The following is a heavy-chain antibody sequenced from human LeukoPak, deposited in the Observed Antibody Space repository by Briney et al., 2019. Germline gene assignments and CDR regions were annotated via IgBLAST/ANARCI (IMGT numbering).Heavy chain of an antibody. J-gene: IGHJ6*02. CDR1: GYTFTRYY. CDR3: ARDLAIAAAPYGMDV. Sequence: ASVKVSCKASGYTFTRYYMHWVRQAPGQGLEWMGIINPSGGSTSYAQKFQGRVTMTRDTSTSTVYMQLSSLRSEDTAVYYCARDLAIAAAPYGMDVWGQGTTVTVSS. CDR2: INPSGGST. D-gene: IGHD6-13*01. V-gene: IGHV1-46*01.